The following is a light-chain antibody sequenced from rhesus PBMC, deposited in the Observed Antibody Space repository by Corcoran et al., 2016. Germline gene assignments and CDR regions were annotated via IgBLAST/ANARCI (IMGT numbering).Light chain of an antibody. V-gene: IGLV2-32*02. CDR2: EVI. J-gene: IGLJ1*01. CDR1: SSDIGTYSY. CDR3: SSYAGSNTLYI. Sequence: QAALTQPRSVSGSPGQSVTISCTGTSSDIGTYSYVSWYQQHPGTAPKLMIYEVIKRPSGVSDRFSGSKSGNTASLTISGLQAEDEADYYCSSYAGSNTLYIFGTGTRLTVL.